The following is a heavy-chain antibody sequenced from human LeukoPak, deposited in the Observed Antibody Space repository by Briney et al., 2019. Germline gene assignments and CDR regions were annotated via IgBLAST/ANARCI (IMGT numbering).Heavy chain of an antibody. D-gene: IGHD4-17*01. V-gene: IGHV1-46*01. CDR2: INPSGGST. CDR1: GYTFTSYY. CDR3: VRGPDFGDYVGLFYYYMDV. Sequence: ASVKVSCKASGYTFTSYYMHWVRQAPGQGLEWMGIINPSGGSTSYAQKFQGRVTMTRDMSTSTVYMELSSLRSEDTAVYYCVRGPDFGDYVGLFYYYMDVWGKGTTVTVSS. J-gene: IGHJ6*03.